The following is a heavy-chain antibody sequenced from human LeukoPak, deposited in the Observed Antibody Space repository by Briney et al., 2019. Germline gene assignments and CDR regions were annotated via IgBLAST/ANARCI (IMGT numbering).Heavy chain of an antibody. V-gene: IGHV1-8*01. Sequence: ASVKVSCKASVYTFTSYDINWVRQANGQGLEWMGWMNPNSGNTGYAQKFQGRVTMTRNTSISTAYMELSSLRSEDTAVYYCARRKYYYDSSGDLDYWGQGTLVTVSS. D-gene: IGHD3-22*01. J-gene: IGHJ4*02. CDR1: VYTFTSYD. CDR2: MNPNSGNT. CDR3: ARRKYYYDSSGDLDY.